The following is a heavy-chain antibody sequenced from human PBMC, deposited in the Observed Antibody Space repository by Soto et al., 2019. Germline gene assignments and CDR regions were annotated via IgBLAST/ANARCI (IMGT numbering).Heavy chain of an antibody. CDR2: ISGSGGST. CDR3: AKIALGYCSGGSCYLYYFDY. D-gene: IGHD2-15*01. V-gene: IGHV3-23*01. CDR1: GFTFSSYA. Sequence: HPGGSLRLSCAASGFTFSSYAMSWVRQAPGKGLEWVSAISGSGGSTYYADSVKGRFTISRDNSKNTLYLQMNSLRAEDTAVYYCAKIALGYCSGGSCYLYYFDYWGQGTLVTVSS. J-gene: IGHJ4*02.